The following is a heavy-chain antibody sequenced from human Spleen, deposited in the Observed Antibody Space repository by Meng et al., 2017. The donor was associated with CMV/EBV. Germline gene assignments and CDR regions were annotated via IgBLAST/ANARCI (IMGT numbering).Heavy chain of an antibody. CDR1: GYTFANYG. CDR3: ARELYAGGDTSSSLDV. V-gene: IGHV1-18*01. Sequence: ASVKVSCKASGYTFANYGITWVRQAPGQGLEWMGWISTQYGNTKYAQRFQGRVTMTTDTSTNTAYMELRSLRSDDTAVYYCARELYAGGDTSSSLDVWGQGTTVTVSS. J-gene: IGHJ6*02. D-gene: IGHD2-21*02. CDR2: ISTQYGNT.